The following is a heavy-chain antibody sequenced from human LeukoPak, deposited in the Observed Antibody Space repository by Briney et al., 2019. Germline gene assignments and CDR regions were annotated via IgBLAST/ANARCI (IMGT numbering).Heavy chain of an antibody. Sequence: GGSLRLSCAASGFTFSSYAMHWVRQAPGKGLEWVAVISYDGSNKYYADSVKGRFTISRDNSKNTLYLQMNSLRAEDTAVYYCARRGYYDSKSDDAFDIWGQGTMVTVSS. CDR1: GFTFSSYA. CDR2: ISYDGSNK. D-gene: IGHD3-22*01. J-gene: IGHJ3*02. CDR3: ARRGYYDSKSDDAFDI. V-gene: IGHV3-30*04.